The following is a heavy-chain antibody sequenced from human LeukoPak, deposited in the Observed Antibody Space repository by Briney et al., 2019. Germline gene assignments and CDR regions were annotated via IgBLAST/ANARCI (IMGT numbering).Heavy chain of an antibody. V-gene: IGHV4-39*07. J-gene: IGHJ4*02. CDR2: IYYSGST. Sequence: SETLSLTCTVSGGSISSSSYYWGWIRQPPGKGLEWTGSIYYSGSTYYNPSLKSRVTISVDTSKNQFSLKLSSVTAADTAVYYCARGLGSSGYADYWGQGTLVTVSS. CDR1: GGSISSSSYY. D-gene: IGHD3-22*01. CDR3: ARGLGSSGYADY.